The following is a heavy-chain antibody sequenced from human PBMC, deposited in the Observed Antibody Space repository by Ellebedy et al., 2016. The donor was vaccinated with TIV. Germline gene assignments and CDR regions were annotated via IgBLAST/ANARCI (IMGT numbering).Heavy chain of an antibody. D-gene: IGHD3-9*01. CDR1: GFTFSSYS. Sequence: GGSLRLSXAASGFTFSSYSMNWVRQAPGKGLEWVSSISSSSSYIYYADSVKGRFTISRDNAKNSLYLQMNSLRAEDTAVYYCARDAALFDWFNYYYGMDVWGQGTTVTVSS. V-gene: IGHV3-21*01. CDR2: ISSSSSYI. J-gene: IGHJ6*02. CDR3: ARDAALFDWFNYYYGMDV.